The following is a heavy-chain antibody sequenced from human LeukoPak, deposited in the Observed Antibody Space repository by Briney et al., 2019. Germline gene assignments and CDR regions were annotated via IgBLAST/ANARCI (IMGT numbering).Heavy chain of an antibody. CDR1: GFTFSNYG. D-gene: IGHD1-26*01. J-gene: IGHJ4*02. V-gene: IGHV3-33*01. CDR2: IWYDGSNK. Sequence: PGGSLRLSCAASGFTFSNYGMHWVRQAPSKGLEWVALIWYDGSNKYYADSVRGRFTISRDNSKNTLYLQMKSLRVEDTAVYYCARAGVGAIYYFDYWGQGTLVTVSS. CDR3: ARAGVGAIYYFDY.